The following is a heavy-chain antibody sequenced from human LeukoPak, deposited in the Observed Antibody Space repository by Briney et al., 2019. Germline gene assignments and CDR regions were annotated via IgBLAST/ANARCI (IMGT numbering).Heavy chain of an antibody. CDR2: IYHGGSP. D-gene: IGHD3-22*01. CDR1: CYSISSGYY. J-gene: IGHJ4*02. Sequence: SETLSLTRTVSCYSISSGYYWGWIRQPPGTGLEWIGSIYHGGSPYSIPSLKSRVTISEDISKYLFSPKLCSLSAADTALHCCARTSSGVYYFDYWGQGTLVTVSS. V-gene: IGHV4-38-2*02. CDR3: ARTSSGVYYFDY.